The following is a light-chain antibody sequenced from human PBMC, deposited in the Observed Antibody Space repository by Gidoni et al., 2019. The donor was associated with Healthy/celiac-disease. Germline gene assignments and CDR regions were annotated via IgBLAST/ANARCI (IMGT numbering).Light chain of an antibody. CDR2: GAS. CDR3: QEYNNWLYT. Sequence: EIVMTQSPATLSVSPGERATLSCRASQSVSSNLAWYQQKPGQAPRLLSYGASRGSGTEFTLTIRSLQSEDFVVYYCQEYNNWLYTFXQXTKLEIK. V-gene: IGKV3-15*01. J-gene: IGKJ2*01. CDR1: QSVSSN.